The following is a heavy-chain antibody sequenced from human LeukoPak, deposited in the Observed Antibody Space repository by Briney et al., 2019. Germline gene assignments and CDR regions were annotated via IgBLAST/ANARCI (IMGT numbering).Heavy chain of an antibody. D-gene: IGHD6-19*01. CDR3: TRGLAISTSGWYDTFDY. V-gene: IGHV3-64*02. CDR2: ISTDGSRI. CDR1: GFTFSNSA. J-gene: IGHJ4*02. Sequence: PGGSLRLSCAASGFTFSNSAMYWVRQAPGKGLDYVSVISTDGSRIYYADSVKGRFTISRDNSKNTLYLQMGSLRAGDMAVYYCTRGLAISTSGWYDTFDYWGQGALVTVSS.